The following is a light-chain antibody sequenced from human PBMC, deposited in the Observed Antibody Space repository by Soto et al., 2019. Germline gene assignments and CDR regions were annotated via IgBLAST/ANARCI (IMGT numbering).Light chain of an antibody. J-gene: IGLJ2*01. CDR1: SSNIGNNF. CDR3: ETWDSSLTTVL. CDR2: DNN. V-gene: IGLV1-51*01. Sequence: QSVLTQPPSVSAAPGQRVTISCSGSSSNIGNNFVFWYQQLPGTAPKLLIYDNNKRPSGIPDRFSGSKSDTSATLGITGLQTGDEDDYFCETWDSSLTTVLFGGGTKLTVL.